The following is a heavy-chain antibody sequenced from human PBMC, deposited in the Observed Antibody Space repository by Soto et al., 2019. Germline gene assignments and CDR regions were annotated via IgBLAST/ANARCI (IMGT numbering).Heavy chain of an antibody. J-gene: IGHJ6*03. Sequence: EVQLVESGGGLVQPGRSLRLSCTAAGFTFDNYAMHWVRQAPGKGLEWVSGISWNSGNRGYADSVKGRFTISRDNAKNSLYLQMNSLRAQDTGLYYCAKDGVEVVPVALTDYYYYDIDVWGKGTTV. D-gene: IGHD2-2*01. CDR2: ISWNSGNR. V-gene: IGHV3-9*01. CDR1: GFTFDNYA. CDR3: AKDGVEVVPVALTDYYYYDIDV.